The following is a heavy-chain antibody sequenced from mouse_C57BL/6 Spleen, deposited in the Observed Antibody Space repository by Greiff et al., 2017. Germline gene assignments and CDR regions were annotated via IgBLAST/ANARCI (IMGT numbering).Heavy chain of an antibody. CDR2: IWSDGST. J-gene: IGHJ4*01. V-gene: IGHV2-6-1*01. Sequence: SGPGLLALSQSLSITCPVSGFSLTSYGVHWVRQPPGKGLEWLVVIWSDGSTTYNSALKSRLSISKDNSKSQVFLKMNSLQTDDTAMYYCARHPHYYDYDGAMDYWGRGTAVTVSS. D-gene: IGHD2-4*01. CDR1: GFSLTSYG. CDR3: ARHPHYYDYDGAMDY.